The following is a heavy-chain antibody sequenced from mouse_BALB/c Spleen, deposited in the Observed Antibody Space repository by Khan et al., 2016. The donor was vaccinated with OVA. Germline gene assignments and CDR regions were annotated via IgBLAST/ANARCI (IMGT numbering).Heavy chain of an antibody. D-gene: IGHD1-2*01. CDR3: ARTARIKY. J-gene: IGHJ2*01. Sequence: VRLQQSGPGLVKPSQSLSLTCTVTGYSITSGYGWNWIRQFPGNKLEWMGYISYSGSTNYNPSLKNRISITRDTSKNQFFLQLNSVTTEDTATXSCARTARIKYWGQGTTLTVSS. CDR2: ISYSGST. V-gene: IGHV3-2*02. CDR1: GYSITSGYG.